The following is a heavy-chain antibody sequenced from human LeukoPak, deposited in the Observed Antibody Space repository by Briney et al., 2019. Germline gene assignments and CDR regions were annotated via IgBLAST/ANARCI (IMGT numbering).Heavy chain of an antibody. J-gene: IGHJ4*02. CDR2: VNLQGST. Sequence: SGTLSLTCGVPGGSLSNTSWWTCFRQPPGKGLEWIGEVNLQGSTTYNPSLTSRLSISVDKYANHISLKLPSVTARDTAVYYCAREGGPYRPLDYSGQGTLVTVAS. CDR3: AREGGPYRPLDY. CDR1: GGSLSNTSW. V-gene: IGHV4-4*02.